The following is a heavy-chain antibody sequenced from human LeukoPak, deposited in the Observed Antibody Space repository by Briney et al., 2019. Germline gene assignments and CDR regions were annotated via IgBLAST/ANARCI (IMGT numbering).Heavy chain of an antibody. Sequence: GGSPRLSCAASGFTFDDYGMSWVRQAPGKGLEWVSGINWNGGSTGYADSVKGRFTISRDNAKNSLYLQMNSLRAEDTALYYCARVGHYYDSSGYYPDYWGQGTLVTVSS. V-gene: IGHV3-20*04. D-gene: IGHD3-22*01. CDR3: ARVGHYYDSSGYYPDY. J-gene: IGHJ4*02. CDR1: GFTFDDYG. CDR2: INWNGGST.